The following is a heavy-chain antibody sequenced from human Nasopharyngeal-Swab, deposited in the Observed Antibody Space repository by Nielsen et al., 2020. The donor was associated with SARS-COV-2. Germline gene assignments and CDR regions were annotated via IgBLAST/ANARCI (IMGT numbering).Heavy chain of an antibody. Sequence: WIRQPPGKGLEWIGDINWAGTTNYNPSLKSRVTISVDTSKNQFSLKLSSVTAADTAVYYCARRKREEVRGVRYYFDYWGQGTLVTVSS. V-gene: IGHV4-34*01. D-gene: IGHD3-10*01. CDR3: ARRKREEVRGVRYYFDY. J-gene: IGHJ4*02. CDR2: INWAGTT.